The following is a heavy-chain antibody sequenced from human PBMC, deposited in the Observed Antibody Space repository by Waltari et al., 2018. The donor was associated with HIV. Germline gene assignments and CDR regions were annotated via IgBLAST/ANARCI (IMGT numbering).Heavy chain of an antibody. Sequence: QLHLQESGPGLVKPPETLPPTCIVPGASISSRSYYWAWIRQPPGKGLEWIGAIYYSGTAYYNPSVKSRVSASLDASKNELSLKLTSVTATDTALYYCARLRFHSLYYFDSWGPGILVTVSS. J-gene: IGHJ4*02. CDR2: IYYSGTA. D-gene: IGHD3-16*01. V-gene: IGHV4-39*01. CDR1: GASISSRSYY. CDR3: ARLRFHSLYYFDS.